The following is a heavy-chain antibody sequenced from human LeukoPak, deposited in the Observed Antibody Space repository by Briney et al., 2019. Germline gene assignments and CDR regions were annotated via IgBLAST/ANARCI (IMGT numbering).Heavy chain of an antibody. Sequence: SETLSLTCTVSGGSISSSSYYWGWIRQPPGKGLEWIGSIYYSGSTYYNPSLKSRVTISVDTSKNQFSLKLSSVTAADTAVYYCARLRTGTTFGMDVWGQGTTVTVSS. D-gene: IGHD1-1*01. J-gene: IGHJ6*02. CDR2: IYYSGST. V-gene: IGHV4-39*01. CDR1: GGSISSSSYY. CDR3: ARLRTGTTFGMDV.